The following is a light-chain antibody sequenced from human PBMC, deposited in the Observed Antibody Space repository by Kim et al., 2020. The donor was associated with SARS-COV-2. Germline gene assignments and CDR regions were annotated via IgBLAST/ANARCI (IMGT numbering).Light chain of an antibody. Sequence: EIVMTQSPATLSVSPGERATLSCRASQSVSSNLAWYQQKPGQAPRLLIYGASTRATGMPARFSGSGSGTEFTLTISSLQSEDFAVYYCQQYNNWHPLTFGGGTKGDSK. CDR2: GAS. CDR1: QSVSSN. CDR3: QQYNNWHPLT. V-gene: IGKV3-15*01. J-gene: IGKJ4*01.